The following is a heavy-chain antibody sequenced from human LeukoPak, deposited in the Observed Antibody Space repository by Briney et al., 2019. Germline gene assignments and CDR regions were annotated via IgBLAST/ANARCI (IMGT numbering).Heavy chain of an antibody. CDR1: GYTFTGYY. D-gene: IGHD6-6*01. J-gene: IGHJ5*02. Sequence: ASVKVSCKASGYTFTGYYMHWVRQAPGQGLEWMGRINPNSGGTNYAQKFQGRVTMTRDTSISTAYMELSRLRSDDTAVYYCARERTIAAREGDWFDPWGQGTLVTVSS. V-gene: IGHV1-2*06. CDR2: INPNSGGT. CDR3: ARERTIAAREGDWFDP.